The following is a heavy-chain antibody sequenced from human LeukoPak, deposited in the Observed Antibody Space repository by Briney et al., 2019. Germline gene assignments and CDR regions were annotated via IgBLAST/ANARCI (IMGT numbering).Heavy chain of an antibody. J-gene: IGHJ4*02. Sequence: GGSLRLSCAASGFTVITNDLTWVRQAPGKGLEWVSVLYSDGNTKYADSVQGRFTISRDNSKNTLYLEMNSLGPDDTAVYYCARGVEALAANTLAYWGQGTLVTVSS. CDR2: LYSDGNT. V-gene: IGHV3-53*01. CDR1: GFTVITND. CDR3: ARGVEALAANTLAY. D-gene: IGHD6-19*01.